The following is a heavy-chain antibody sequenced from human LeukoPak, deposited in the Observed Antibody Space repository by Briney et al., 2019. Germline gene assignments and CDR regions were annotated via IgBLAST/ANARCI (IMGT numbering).Heavy chain of an antibody. V-gene: IGHV3-7*04. Sequence: GGSLRLSCAASGFTFSSLWMSWVRQAPGKGLEWVANIKQDGSEKYYVDSVKGRFTISRDNAKNSLYVQMNSLRAEDTAVYYCARDPYYYYGMDVWGQGTTVTVSS. CDR1: GFTFSSLW. CDR2: IKQDGSEK. J-gene: IGHJ6*02. D-gene: IGHD2-21*01. CDR3: ARDPYYYYGMDV.